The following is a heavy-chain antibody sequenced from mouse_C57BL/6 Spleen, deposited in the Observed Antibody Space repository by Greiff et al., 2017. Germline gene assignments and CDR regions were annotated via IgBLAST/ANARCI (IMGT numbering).Heavy chain of an antibody. D-gene: IGHD2-2*01. CDR2: ISSGSSTI. CDR1: GFTFSDYG. CDR3: ARHGFYYFDY. V-gene: IGHV5-17*01. Sequence: VQLKESGGGLVKPGGSLKLSCAASGFTFSDYGMHWVRQAPEKGLEWVAYISSGSSTIYYADTVKGRFTISRDNAKNTLFLQMTSLRSEDTAMYYCARHGFYYFDYWGQGTTLTVSS. J-gene: IGHJ2*01.